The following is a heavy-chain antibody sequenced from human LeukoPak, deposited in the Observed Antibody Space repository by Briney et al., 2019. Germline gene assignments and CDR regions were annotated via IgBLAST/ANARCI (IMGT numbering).Heavy chain of an antibody. CDR2: ISGSGYST. J-gene: IGHJ4*02. CDR1: GFTFSSYA. Sequence: GGSLRLSCAASGFTFSSYAMSWVRQAPGKGLEWVSAISGSGYSTYYADSVKSRFTISRDNSKSTLYLQMNSLRAEDTAVYYCAKRSHYDFWSGPDYWGQGTLVTVSS. V-gene: IGHV3-23*01. CDR3: AKRSHYDFWSGPDY. D-gene: IGHD3-3*01.